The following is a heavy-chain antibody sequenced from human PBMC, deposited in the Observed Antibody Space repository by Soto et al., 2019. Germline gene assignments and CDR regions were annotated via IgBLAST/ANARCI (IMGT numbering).Heavy chain of an antibody. CDR2: LSGSGGTT. Sequence: EVQLLESGGGLVQPGGSLRLSCTVSGVTFSNYAMNWVRQPPGKGLEWVSSLSGSGGTTYYADSVKGGFIISRDNSKNTLYLLMNSLRAEDTALYYCAKQRADYGSGADTFYFDSWGQGALVTVSS. CDR1: GVTFSNYA. J-gene: IGHJ4*02. D-gene: IGHD3-10*01. V-gene: IGHV3-23*01. CDR3: AKQRADYGSGADTFYFDS.